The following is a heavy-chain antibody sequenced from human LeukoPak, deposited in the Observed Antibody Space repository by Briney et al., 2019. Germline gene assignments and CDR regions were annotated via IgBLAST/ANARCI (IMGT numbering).Heavy chain of an antibody. Sequence: ASVKVSCKTSGYTFTNYYIHWVRQAPGQGLEWMGRIDPNTGGTKSAKNFQGRVTMTRDTSISTAYMELSRLRSDDTAVYYCAREWGESPYSYGFDYWGQGTLVTVSS. CDR3: AREWGESPYSYGFDY. J-gene: IGHJ4*02. V-gene: IGHV1-2*06. D-gene: IGHD5-18*01. CDR2: IDPNTGGT. CDR1: GYTFTNYY.